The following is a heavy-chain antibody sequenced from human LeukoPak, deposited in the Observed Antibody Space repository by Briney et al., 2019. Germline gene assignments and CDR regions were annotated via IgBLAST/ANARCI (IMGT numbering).Heavy chain of an antibody. CDR3: AREKADNDLDY. CDR1: GFTFSSYK. D-gene: IGHD3-3*01. CDR2: ISSSSTTI. Sequence: GGSLRLSCAVSGFTFSSYKMNWVRQAPGKGLERVSAISSSSTTIYYADSVKGRFIISRDDAKNSLYLQMNSLRAEDTAVYYCAREKADNDLDYWGQGTLVTVSS. V-gene: IGHV3-48*01. J-gene: IGHJ4*02.